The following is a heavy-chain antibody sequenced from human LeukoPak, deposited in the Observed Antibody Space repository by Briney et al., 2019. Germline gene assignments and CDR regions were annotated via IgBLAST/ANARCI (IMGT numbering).Heavy chain of an antibody. Sequence: GASVKVSCKASGYTFTSYGISWVRQAPGQGLEWMGWISAYNGNTNYTQKLQGRVTMTTDTSTSTAYMELRSLRSDDTAVYYCARDTVTIAASSYYFDYWGQGTLVTVSS. D-gene: IGHD6-25*01. CDR3: ARDTVTIAASSYYFDY. V-gene: IGHV1-18*01. J-gene: IGHJ4*02. CDR2: ISAYNGNT. CDR1: GYTFTSYG.